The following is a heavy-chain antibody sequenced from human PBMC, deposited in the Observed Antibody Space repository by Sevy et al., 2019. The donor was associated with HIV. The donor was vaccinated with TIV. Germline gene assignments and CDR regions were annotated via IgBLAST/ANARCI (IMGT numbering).Heavy chain of an antibody. CDR1: GYTFTNYY. CDR3: ARGHGTGRCFDY. Sequence: ASVKVSCKASGYTFTNYYIHWVRQAPGQGLEWMGVINPSGGSTSYAQKFQGRVTMTRDTSTSTLYMELSSLRSEDTAVYYCARGHGTGRCFDYCGQGTLVTVSS. V-gene: IGHV1-46*03. J-gene: IGHJ4*02. D-gene: IGHD6-13*01. CDR2: INPSGGST.